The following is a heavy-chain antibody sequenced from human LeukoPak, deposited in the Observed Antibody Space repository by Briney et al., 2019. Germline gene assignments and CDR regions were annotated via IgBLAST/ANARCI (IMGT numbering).Heavy chain of an antibody. CDR1: GFTFSSYA. Sequence: PGGSLRLSCAAYGFTFSSYAMSWVRQAPGKGLEWVSAISGSGGSTYYADSVKGRFTISRDNSKNTLYLQMNSLRAEDAAVYYCAKGFMSSGWYFDYWGQGTLVTVSS. CDR3: AKGFMSSGWYFDY. D-gene: IGHD6-19*01. J-gene: IGHJ4*02. V-gene: IGHV3-23*01. CDR2: ISGSGGST.